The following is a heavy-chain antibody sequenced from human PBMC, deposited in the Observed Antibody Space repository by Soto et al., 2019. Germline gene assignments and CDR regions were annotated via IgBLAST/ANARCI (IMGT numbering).Heavy chain of an antibody. V-gene: IGHV4-59*01. D-gene: IGHD3-3*01. Sequence: SETLSLTCTVSGGSISSYYWSWIRQPPGKGLEWTGYIYYSGSTNYNPSLKSRVTISVDTSKNQFSLKLSSVTAADTAVYYCARLETPYDAFDIWGQGTXVTVSS. J-gene: IGHJ3*02. CDR2: IYYSGST. CDR3: ARLETPYDAFDI. CDR1: GGSISSYY.